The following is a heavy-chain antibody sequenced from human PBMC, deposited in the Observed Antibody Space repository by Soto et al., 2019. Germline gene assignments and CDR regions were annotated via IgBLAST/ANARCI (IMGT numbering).Heavy chain of an antibody. D-gene: IGHD6-13*01. J-gene: IGHJ4*02. V-gene: IGHV3-21*01. Sequence: EVQLVESGGGLVKPGGSLRLSCAASGFTFSSYSMNWVRQAPGKGLEWVSSISSSSSYIYYAGSVKGRFTTTRDNAKNSLYLQMNSLRAEDTAVYYCARAGSSSWYYFDYWGQGTLVTVSS. CDR3: ARAGSSSWYYFDY. CDR2: ISSSSSYI. CDR1: GFTFSSYS.